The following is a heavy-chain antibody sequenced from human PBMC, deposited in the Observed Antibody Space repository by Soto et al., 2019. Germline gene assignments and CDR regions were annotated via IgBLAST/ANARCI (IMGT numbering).Heavy chain of an antibody. V-gene: IGHV3-74*01. J-gene: IGHJ6*02. CDR1: GFTFSSYW. Sequence: GGSLRLSCAASGFTFSSYWMHWVRQAPGKGLVWVSRINSDGSSTSYADSVKGRFTISRDNAKNTLYLQMNSLRAEDTAVYYCARGTLYSSSWYTFYYYYYGMDVWGQGTTVTVSS. CDR2: INSDGSST. D-gene: IGHD6-13*01. CDR3: ARGTLYSSSWYTFYYYYYGMDV.